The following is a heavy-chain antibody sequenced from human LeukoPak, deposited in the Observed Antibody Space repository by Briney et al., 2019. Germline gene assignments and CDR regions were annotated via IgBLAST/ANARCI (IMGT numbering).Heavy chain of an antibody. D-gene: IGHD4-11*01. CDR1: GFTFRSYA. Sequence: GGSLRLSCAASGFTFRSYAMNWVRQAPGKGLEWVSAISDTGGSAYYADSVKGRFTISRDNSKNTLYLQMNSLRTEDTAVYHCARGTVSGYPDYWGQGSLVSVSS. CDR2: ISDTGGSA. V-gene: IGHV3-23*01. J-gene: IGHJ4*02. CDR3: ARGTVSGYPDY.